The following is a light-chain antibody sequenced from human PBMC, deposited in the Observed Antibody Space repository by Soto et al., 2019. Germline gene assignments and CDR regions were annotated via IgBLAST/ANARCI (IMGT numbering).Light chain of an antibody. CDR2: DAS. CDR3: QQRSNWPGT. CDR1: QSVSSY. J-gene: IGKJ3*01. Sequence: EIVLTQSPATLSLSPGEIATLSCRASQSVSSYLAWYQQKPGQAPRLLIYDASNRAPGIPARFSGSVSGTDFTLTISSLEPEDFAVYYCQQRSNWPGTFGPGTKVDIK. V-gene: IGKV3-11*01.